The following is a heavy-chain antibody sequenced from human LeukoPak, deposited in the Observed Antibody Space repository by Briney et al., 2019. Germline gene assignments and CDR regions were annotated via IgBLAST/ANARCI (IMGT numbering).Heavy chain of an antibody. CDR1: GFTVSSNY. Sequence: GGSLRLSCAASGFTVSSNYMSGVRQAPGKGLEWVSVIYSGGSTYYADSVKGRFTISRDNSKNTLYLQMNSLRAEDTAVYYCARDRPEYSSSWYSGMDVWGQGTTVTVSS. CDR3: ARDRPEYSSSWYSGMDV. CDR2: IYSGGST. J-gene: IGHJ6*02. D-gene: IGHD6-13*01. V-gene: IGHV3-66*01.